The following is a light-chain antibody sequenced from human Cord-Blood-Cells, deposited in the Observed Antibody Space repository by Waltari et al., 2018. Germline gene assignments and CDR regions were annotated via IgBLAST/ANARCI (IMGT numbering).Light chain of an antibody. J-gene: IGLJ2*01. CDR2: DCS. CDR3: SSYTSSSPDVV. CDR1: SSDVGRYNY. Sequence: QSALTQPASVSGSPGQSITISCTGTSSDVGRYNYVSWYQQHPGKAPKLMIYDCSKRPSGVSNRFSGSKSGNTASLTISGLQAEDEADYYCSSYTSSSPDVVFGGGTKLTVL. V-gene: IGLV2-14*01.